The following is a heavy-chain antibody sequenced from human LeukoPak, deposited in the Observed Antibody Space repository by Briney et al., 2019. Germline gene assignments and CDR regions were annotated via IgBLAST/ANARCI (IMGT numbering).Heavy chain of an antibody. CDR3: ARDLAAAGNFYYYYYGMDV. Sequence: HPGGSLRLSCAASGFTFSSYGMHWVRQAPGKGLEWVAVIWYDGSNKYYADSVKGRFTISRDNSKNTLYLQMNSLRAEDTAVYYCARDLAAAGNFYYYYYGMDVWGQGTTVTVSS. CDR2: IWYDGSNK. D-gene: IGHD6-13*01. CDR1: GFTFSSYG. V-gene: IGHV3-33*01. J-gene: IGHJ6*02.